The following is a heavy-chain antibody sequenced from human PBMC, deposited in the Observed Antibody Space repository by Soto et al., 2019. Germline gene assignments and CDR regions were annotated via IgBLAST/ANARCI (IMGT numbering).Heavy chain of an antibody. J-gene: IGHJ4*02. CDR2: INPNSGGT. V-gene: IGHV1-2*04. CDR1: GYTFTGYY. D-gene: IGHD2-8*02. Sequence: ASVKVSCKASGYTFTGYYMHWVRQAPGQGLEWMGWINPNSGGTNYAQKFQGWVTMTRDTSISTAYMELSRLRSDDTAVYYCARVTDESCTGFSYYFDYWGQGTLVTVS. CDR3: ARVTDESCTGFSYYFDY.